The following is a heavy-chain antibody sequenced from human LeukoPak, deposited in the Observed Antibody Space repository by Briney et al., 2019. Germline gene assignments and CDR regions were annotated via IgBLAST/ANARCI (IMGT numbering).Heavy chain of an antibody. Sequence: ASVKVSCKASGYTFTSYGISWVRQAPGQGLEWMGWISAYNGNTNYAQKLQGRVTMTTDTSTSTAYMELRSLRSDDTAVYYCARLANYDLWSGLYYYYGMDVWGQGTTVTVSS. CDR1: GYTFTSYG. CDR2: ISAYNGNT. V-gene: IGHV1-18*01. CDR3: ARLANYDLWSGLYYYYGMDV. J-gene: IGHJ6*02. D-gene: IGHD3-3*01.